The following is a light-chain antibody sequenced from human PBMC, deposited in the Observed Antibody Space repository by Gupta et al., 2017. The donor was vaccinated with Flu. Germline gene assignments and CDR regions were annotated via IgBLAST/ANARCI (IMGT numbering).Light chain of an antibody. CDR1: SSNIGAGYE. Sequence: VTISCTGSSSNIGAGYETNWYQQLPGTAPKLLMFGNDNRPSGVPGRFSGSKAGTSASLAITGLQAEGEGDDYCQSYDSSLSAWVFGGGTKLTGL. J-gene: IGLJ3*02. V-gene: IGLV1-40*01. CDR2: GND. CDR3: QSYDSSLSAWV.